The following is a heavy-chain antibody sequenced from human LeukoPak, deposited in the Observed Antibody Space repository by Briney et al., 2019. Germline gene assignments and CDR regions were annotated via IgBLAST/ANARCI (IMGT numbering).Heavy chain of an antibody. Sequence: GGSLRLSCAASGFTFSGYWMHWVRQAPGKGLVWVSHIHSDGSSTSYADSVKGRFTISRDNAKNTLYLQMNSLRAEDTAVHYCARSRLGYCSGGGCFSFWFDPWGQGTLVTVSS. J-gene: IGHJ5*02. V-gene: IGHV3-74*01. CDR3: ARSRLGYCSGGGCFSFWFDP. CDR1: GFTFSGYW. CDR2: IHSDGSST. D-gene: IGHD2-15*01.